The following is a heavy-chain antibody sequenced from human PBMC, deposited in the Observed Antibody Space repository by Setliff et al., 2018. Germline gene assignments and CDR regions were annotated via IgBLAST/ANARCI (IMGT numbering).Heavy chain of an antibody. Sequence: GGSLRLSCSASGFTFSSLWMAWVRQAPGKGLEWVANINQGGSDQFYVESVKGRFTISRDNAKNSLYLQMNSLRVEDTAVYYCAKAASPLFGILGVEYYFDSWGQGNLVTVSS. CDR3: AKAASPLFGILGVEYYFDS. CDR2: INQGGSDQ. D-gene: IGHD3-3*01. V-gene: IGHV3-7*01. J-gene: IGHJ4*02. CDR1: GFTFSSLW.